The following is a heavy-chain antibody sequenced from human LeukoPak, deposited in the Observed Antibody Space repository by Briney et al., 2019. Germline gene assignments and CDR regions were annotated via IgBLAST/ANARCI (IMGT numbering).Heavy chain of an antibody. J-gene: IGHJ6*04. CDR2: ITGSGASA. V-gene: IGHV3-23*01. CDR3: AELGITMIGGV. D-gene: IGHD3-10*02. Sequence: GGSLRLSCAAPGFTFSSYTMNWVRQAPGKGLEWVSAITGSGASAYYADSVKGRFTISRDNAKNSLYLQMNSLRAEDTAVYYCAELGITMIGGVWGKGTTVTISS. CDR1: GFTFSSYT.